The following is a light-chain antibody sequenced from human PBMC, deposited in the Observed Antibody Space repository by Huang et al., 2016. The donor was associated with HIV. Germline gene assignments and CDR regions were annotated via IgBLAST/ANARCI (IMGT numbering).Light chain of an antibody. CDR3: QQYGSSVWT. CDR2: DAF. CDR1: QSVSSTY. V-gene: IGKV3-20*01. J-gene: IGKJ1*01. Sequence: EIVLTQSPGTLSLSPGERATLSCRASQSVSSTYLAWYQQKPGQAPRLLIDDAFSRATGIPYRFSGSGSGTDFTITISRLEPEDSAVYYCQQYGSSVWTFGQGTKVEIK.